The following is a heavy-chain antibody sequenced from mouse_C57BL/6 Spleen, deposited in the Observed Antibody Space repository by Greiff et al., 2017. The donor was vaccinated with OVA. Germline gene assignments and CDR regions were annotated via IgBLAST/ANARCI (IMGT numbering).Heavy chain of an antibody. J-gene: IGHJ4*01. CDR3: ARHHGSSSFYAMDY. Sequence: EVMLVESGGDLVKPGGSLKLSCAASGFTFSSYGMSWVRQTPDKRLEWVATISSGGSYTYYPDSVKGRFTISRDNAKNTLYLQMSSLKSEDTAMYYCARHHGSSSFYAMDYWGQGTSVTVSS. CDR1: GFTFSSYG. D-gene: IGHD1-1*01. CDR2: ISSGGSYT. V-gene: IGHV5-6*01.